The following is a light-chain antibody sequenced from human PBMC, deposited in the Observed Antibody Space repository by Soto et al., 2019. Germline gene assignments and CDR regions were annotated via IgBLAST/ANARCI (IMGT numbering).Light chain of an antibody. CDR1: SSNIGAGYD. J-gene: IGLJ1*01. V-gene: IGLV1-40*01. CDR2: GNS. CDR3: QSYDSSMSRYV. Sequence: QSLPTHPPSVSRAPGYSATISFTGSSSNIGAGYDVHWYQQLPVTAPKLLIYGNSNRPSGVPYRFSGSQSGTSSSLAITGLQAEDEADYYCQSYDSSMSRYVFGSGTKATV.